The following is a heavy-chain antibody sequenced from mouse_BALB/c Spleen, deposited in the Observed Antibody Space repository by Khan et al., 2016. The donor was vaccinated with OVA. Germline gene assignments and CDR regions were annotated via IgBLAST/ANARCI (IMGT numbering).Heavy chain of an antibody. J-gene: IGHJ3*01. V-gene: IGHV3-2*02. Sequence: EVQLQESGPGLVKPSQSLSLTCTVSGYSITSDYAWNWLRQFPGNKLEWMGFITYSGSTSYTPSLKSRISITRDQAKNQFFLQLNSVTTEDTATYYCGRGRAYWGQGTLVTVSA. CDR1: GYSITSDYA. CDR2: ITYSGST. CDR3: GRGRAY.